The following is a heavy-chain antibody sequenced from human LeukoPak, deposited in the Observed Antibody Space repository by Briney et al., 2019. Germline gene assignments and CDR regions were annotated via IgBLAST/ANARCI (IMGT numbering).Heavy chain of an antibody. D-gene: IGHD2-2*01. CDR3: ARGARKYCSSTSCYGSDY. Sequence: KPSETLSLTCAVYGGSFSGYYWSWIRQPPGKGLEWIGEINHSGSTNYNPSLKSRVTISVDTSKNQFSLKLSFVTAADTAVYYCARGARKYCSSTSCYGSDYWGQGTLVTVSS. CDR2: INHSGST. J-gene: IGHJ4*02. CDR1: GGSFSGYY. V-gene: IGHV4-34*01.